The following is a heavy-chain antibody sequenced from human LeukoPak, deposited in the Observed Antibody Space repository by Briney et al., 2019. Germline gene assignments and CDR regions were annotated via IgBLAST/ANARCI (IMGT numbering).Heavy chain of an antibody. CDR3: ARVRIVGAMMDV. CDR2: IYSGGST. Sequence: GGSLRLSCAASGFTFSSYAMSWVRQAPGKGLEWVSVIYSGGSTYYADSVKGRFTISRDNSKNTLYLQMNSLRAEDTAVYYCARVRIVGAMMDVWGQGTTVTVSS. D-gene: IGHD1-26*01. CDR1: GFTFSSYA. J-gene: IGHJ6*02. V-gene: IGHV3-66*01.